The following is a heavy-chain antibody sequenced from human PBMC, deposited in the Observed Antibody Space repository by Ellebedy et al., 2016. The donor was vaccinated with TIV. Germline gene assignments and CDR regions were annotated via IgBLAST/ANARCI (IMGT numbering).Heavy chain of an antibody. J-gene: IGHJ4*02. V-gene: IGHV1-18*01. CDR1: GYTFTSYG. CDR2: ISAYNGNT. CDR3: ARGVDGQLWLRY. Sequence: ASVKVSCKASGYTFTSYGISWVRQAPGQGLEWMGWISAYNGNTNYAQKFQGRVTTTADKSTSTAYMELSSLRSEDTAVYYCARGVDGQLWLRYWGQGTLVTVSS. D-gene: IGHD5-18*01.